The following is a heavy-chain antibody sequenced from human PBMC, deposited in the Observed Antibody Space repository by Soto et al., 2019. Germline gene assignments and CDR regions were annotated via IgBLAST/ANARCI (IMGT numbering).Heavy chain of an antibody. CDR1: GFTLSSYW. V-gene: IGHV3-74*01. CDR2: ISGDGTST. CDR3: ARDIGAPGTLDS. J-gene: IGHJ4*02. D-gene: IGHD3-16*01. Sequence: GGSLRLSCAASGFTLSSYWMHWVRQAPGKGLVWVSRISGDGTSTTYADSVKGRFTISRDIAKNSLYLQMNSLRAEDTAVYYCARDIGAPGTLDSWGQGTLVTVSS.